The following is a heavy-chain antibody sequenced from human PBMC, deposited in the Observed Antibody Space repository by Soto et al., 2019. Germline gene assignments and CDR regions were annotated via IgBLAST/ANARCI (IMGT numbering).Heavy chain of an antibody. V-gene: IGHV3-23*01. D-gene: IGHD4-17*01. J-gene: IGHJ3*02. Sequence: EVQLLESGGGLVQPGGSLRLSCAASGFTFSTSGMRWVRQAPGKGLEWVSSISGSGDYTNYADSVKGRFTISRDNSKNTLYLQTTSPTAEDTAVYYCANHGGFDIWGQGTMVAVSS. CDR2: ISGSGDYT. CDR3: ANHGGFDI. CDR1: GFTFSTSG.